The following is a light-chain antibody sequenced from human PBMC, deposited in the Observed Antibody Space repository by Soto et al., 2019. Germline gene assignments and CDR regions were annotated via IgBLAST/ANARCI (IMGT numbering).Light chain of an antibody. Sequence: DIEMTQSPSTLSASAGDRVTITCRASQTIRRWLAWYQQRPGKAPKVLIYDASTLEGGVPARFSGSGSETEFTLTISSLQPEDSATYYCQHYNSDPWTFGQGTKVDIK. CDR1: QTIRRW. CDR2: DAS. J-gene: IGKJ1*01. V-gene: IGKV1-5*01. CDR3: QHYNSDPWT.